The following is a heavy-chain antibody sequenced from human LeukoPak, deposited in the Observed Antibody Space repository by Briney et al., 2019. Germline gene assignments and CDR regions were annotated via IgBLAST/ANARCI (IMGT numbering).Heavy chain of an antibody. CDR1: GFTFSSYG. J-gene: IGHJ4*02. Sequence: EGSLRLSCAASGFTFSSYGMHWVRQAPGKGLEWVAVISYDGSNKYYADSVKGRFTISRDNSKNTLYLQMNSLRAEDTAVYYCAKDGGDGYQLLEYYFDYWGQGTLVTVSS. V-gene: IGHV3-30*18. CDR2: ISYDGSNK. D-gene: IGHD2-2*01. CDR3: AKDGGDGYQLLEYYFDY.